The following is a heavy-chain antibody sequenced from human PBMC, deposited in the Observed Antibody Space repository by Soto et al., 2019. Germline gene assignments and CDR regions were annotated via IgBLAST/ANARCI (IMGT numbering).Heavy chain of an antibody. CDR1: GGSISSYY. V-gene: IGHV4-59*01. J-gene: IGHJ6*02. D-gene: IGHD1-20*01. CDR3: ARDGITGTNYGMDV. Sequence: QVQLQESGPGLVKPSETLSLTCTVSGGSISSYYWSWIRQPPGKGLEWIGYIYYSGSTNYNPSLKSRVTISVDTSKNQFSLKLSSVTAADTAVYYCARDGITGTNYGMDVWGQGTTVTVSS. CDR2: IYYSGST.